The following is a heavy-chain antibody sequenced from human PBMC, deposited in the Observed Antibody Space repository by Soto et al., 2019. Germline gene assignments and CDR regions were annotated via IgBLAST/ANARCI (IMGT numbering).Heavy chain of an antibody. V-gene: IGHV6-1*01. CDR3: AKGDNLGPKTGYAFDP. D-gene: IGHD5-12*01. Sequence: SQTLSLTCAISGDSVSSNTASWDWIRQSPSRGLEWLGRTYFRSKWYNDYAVSVKSRIIINPDTSNNQFSLQLNSVTPEDTAVYFCAKGDNLGPKTGYAFDPWGQGIMVTVSS. J-gene: IGHJ5*02. CDR2: TYFRSKWYN. CDR1: GDSVSSNTAS.